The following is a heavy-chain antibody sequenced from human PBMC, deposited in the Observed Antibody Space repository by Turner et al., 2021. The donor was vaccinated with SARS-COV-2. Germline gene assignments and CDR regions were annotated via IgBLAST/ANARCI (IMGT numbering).Heavy chain of an antibody. CDR3: ASPSVDFWSGSYYGMDV. CDR2: IYYSGST. V-gene: IGHV4-39*01. J-gene: IGHJ6*02. CDR1: GGSISSSSYY. Sequence: QLQLQESGPGLVKPSETLSLTCTVSGGSISSSSYYWGWIRQPPGKGLEWIGSIYYSGSTYYNPYLKSRVTISVDTSKNQFSLKLSSVTAADTAVYYCASPSVDFWSGSYYGMDVWGQGTTVTVSS. D-gene: IGHD3-3*01.